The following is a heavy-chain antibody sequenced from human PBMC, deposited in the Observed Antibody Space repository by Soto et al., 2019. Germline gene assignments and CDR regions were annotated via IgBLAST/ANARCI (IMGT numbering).Heavy chain of an antibody. J-gene: IGHJ3*02. Sequence: GGSLRLSSAASGFTFSSYWMSWVRQAPGKGLEWVSNIKQDGSEKYYVDSVKGRFTISRDNAKNSLYLQMNSLRAEETAVYYCARDWAGDQGNAFDIWGKGTMVTVS. CDR2: IKQDGSEK. D-gene: IGHD7-27*01. CDR1: GFTFSSYW. V-gene: IGHV3-7*03. CDR3: ARDWAGDQGNAFDI.